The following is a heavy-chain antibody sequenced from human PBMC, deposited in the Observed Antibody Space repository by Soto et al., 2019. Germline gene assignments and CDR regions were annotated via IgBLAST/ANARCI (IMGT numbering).Heavy chain of an antibody. CDR2: IYHGGST. Sequence: QVQLQESGPGLVKPSGTLSLTCAVSGGSISSSNLWTWVRQPPGKGLEWIGEIYHGGSTNYNPSLKSRVTXXVXKXMNQFSLRLSSVAAADTAVYYCARSPRAIAAGGIDYWGQGILVTVSS. V-gene: IGHV4-4*02. J-gene: IGHJ4*02. CDR3: ARSPRAIAAGGIDY. CDR1: GGSISSSNL. D-gene: IGHD6-13*01.